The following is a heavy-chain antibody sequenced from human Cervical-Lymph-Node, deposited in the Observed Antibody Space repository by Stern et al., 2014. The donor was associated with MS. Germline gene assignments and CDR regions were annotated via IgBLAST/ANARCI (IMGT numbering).Heavy chain of an antibody. D-gene: IGHD1-1*01. J-gene: IGHJ4*02. V-gene: IGHV4-61*02. CDR3: ARDTWTGTTPRGFDY. CDR1: GGSLTRGTYY. CDR2: MYTSGST. Sequence: QVQLQESGPGLVKPSQTLSLTCNVSGGSLTRGTYYWTWIRQPAGHGLEWSGHMYTSGSTRYNPPLESRVTISMDTSKMQVSLTLPSVTAADTAVYYCARDTWTGTTPRGFDYWGQGTLVTVSS.